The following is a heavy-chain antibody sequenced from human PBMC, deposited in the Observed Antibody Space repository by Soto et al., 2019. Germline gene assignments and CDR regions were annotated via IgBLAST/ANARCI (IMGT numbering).Heavy chain of an antibody. D-gene: IGHD6-19*01. J-gene: IGHJ4*02. CDR1: GYTLTELS. V-gene: IGHV1-24*01. CDR3: ATGIRGSGWPHFDY. Sequence: ASVKVSCKVSGYTLTELSMHWVRQAPGKGLEWMGGFDPEDGETIYAQKFQGRVTMTEATSTDTAYMELSSLRSEDTAVYYCATGIRGSGWPHFDYWGQGTLVTVSS. CDR2: FDPEDGET.